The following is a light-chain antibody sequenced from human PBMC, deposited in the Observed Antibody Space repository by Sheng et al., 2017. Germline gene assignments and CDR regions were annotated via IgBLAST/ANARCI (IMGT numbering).Light chain of an antibody. CDR1: QGISSS. V-gene: IGKV1-9*01. J-gene: IGKJ3*01. Sequence: DIQLTQSPSFLSASVGDGVTITCRASQGISSSLAWYQQEPGKAPKLLIYRASTLQSGVPSRFSGSGFGTEFTLTISSLQPEDFATYYCQQFNSYPFTFGPGTTVDVK. CDR2: RAS. CDR3: QQFNSYPFT.